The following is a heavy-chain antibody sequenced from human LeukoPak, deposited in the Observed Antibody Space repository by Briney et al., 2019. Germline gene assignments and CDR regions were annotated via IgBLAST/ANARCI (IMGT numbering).Heavy chain of an antibody. V-gene: IGHV3-15*01. D-gene: IGHD3-10*01. J-gene: IGHJ4*02. Sequence: PGGSLRLSRAASGVTFRNAWMTWVRQAPGRGLEWVGRSISRSGGVTTEYAAPVKGRFTISRDDSRNTVYLQMNSLKIEDTAVSYCSAYYNGRGDYWGQGTLVTVSS. CDR2: SISRSGGVTT. CDR3: SAYYNGRGDY. CDR1: GVTFRNAW.